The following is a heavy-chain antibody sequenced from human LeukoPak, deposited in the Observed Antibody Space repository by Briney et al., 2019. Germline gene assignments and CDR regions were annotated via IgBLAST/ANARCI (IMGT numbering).Heavy chain of an antibody. CDR1: GFSFSTYW. CDR3: ARRSYRGVIGLYYYYYHMDV. D-gene: IGHD3-16*02. J-gene: IGHJ6*03. CDR2: IKEDGSEK. Sequence: GGSLRLSCVASGFSFSTYWMSWVRQAPGKGLEWVANIKEDGSEKYYVDSAKGRFTMSRDNAKNSVYLQMNRLRVEDTAVYYCARRSYRGVIGLYYYYYHMDVWGKGTPVTVSS. V-gene: IGHV3-7*01.